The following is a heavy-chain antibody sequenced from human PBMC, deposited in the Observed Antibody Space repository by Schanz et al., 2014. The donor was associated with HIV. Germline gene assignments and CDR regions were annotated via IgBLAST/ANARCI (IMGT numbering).Heavy chain of an antibody. V-gene: IGHV3-74*02. CDR3: ARRSSDGGYYDN. CDR1: GFTFSNAW. CDR2: MNNDVSSR. D-gene: IGHD2-15*01. J-gene: IGHJ4*02. Sequence: EVQQVLESGGGLVQPGGSLRLSCAASGFTFSNAWMRWVRQVPGKGLLWVSRMNNDVSSRLYADSVKGRFTISRDNAKNTLYLQMNSLRDEDTAVYYCARRSSDGGYYDNWGQGTLVTVSS.